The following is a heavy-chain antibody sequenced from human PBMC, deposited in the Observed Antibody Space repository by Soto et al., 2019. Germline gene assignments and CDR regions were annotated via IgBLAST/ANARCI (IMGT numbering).Heavy chain of an antibody. V-gene: IGHV1-8*01. Sequence: QVQLVQSGAEVKKPGASVKVSCKASGYTFTSYDINWVRQATGQGLEWMGWMNPNGGNTGYAQKFQGRANKTRNTAISTAYMELPSLRSEDTAVHYCARDKSGYYDSSCPGALVTVS. J-gene: IGHJ4*02. CDR3: ARDKSGYYDS. CDR2: MNPNGGNT. CDR1: GYTFTSYD. D-gene: IGHD3-3*01.